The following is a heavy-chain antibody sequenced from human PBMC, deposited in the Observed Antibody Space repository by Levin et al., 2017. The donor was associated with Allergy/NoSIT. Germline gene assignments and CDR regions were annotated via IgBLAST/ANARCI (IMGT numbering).Heavy chain of an antibody. CDR3: ASPIWNEAAAGTGAFDI. CDR1: GGSISSSSYY. V-gene: IGHV4-39*01. Sequence: SETLSLTCTVSGGSISSSSYYWGWIRQPPGKGLEWIGSIYYSGSTYYNPSLKSRVTISVDTSKNQFSLKLSSVTAADTAVYYCASPIWNEAAAGTGAFDIWGQGTMVTVSS. CDR2: IYYSGST. D-gene: IGHD6-13*01. J-gene: IGHJ3*02.